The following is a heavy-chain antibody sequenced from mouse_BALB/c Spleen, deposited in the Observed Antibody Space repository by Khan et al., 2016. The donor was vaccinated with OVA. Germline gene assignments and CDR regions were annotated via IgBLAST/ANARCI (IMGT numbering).Heavy chain of an antibody. CDR3: AREASSWDFSFPY. CDR1: GYTFTNYV. J-gene: IGHJ3*01. V-gene: IGHV1S136*01. D-gene: IGHD4-1*01. CDR2: INPDNAGT. Sequence: VQLQQSGPELVEPGASVKMSCKASGYTFTNYVIHWVKQKPGQGLEWIGYINPDNAGTRYNEKFKGKATLTSDISSTSATMALLSLTSEDSAVDYCAREASSWDFSFPYWGQGTLVTVSA.